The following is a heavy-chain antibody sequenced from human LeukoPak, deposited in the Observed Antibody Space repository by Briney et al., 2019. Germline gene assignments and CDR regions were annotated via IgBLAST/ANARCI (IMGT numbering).Heavy chain of an antibody. D-gene: IGHD3-10*01. Sequence: SETLSLTCTVSGGSISRYYWSWIRQPAGKGLEWIGRIYTSGTTNYNPSLKSRVTISVDTSKNQFSLKLSSVTAADTAVYYCAREPTYYYGSGSSFDYWGQGTLVTVSS. J-gene: IGHJ4*02. CDR1: GGSISRYY. CDR2: IYTSGTT. V-gene: IGHV4-4*07. CDR3: AREPTYYYGSGSSFDY.